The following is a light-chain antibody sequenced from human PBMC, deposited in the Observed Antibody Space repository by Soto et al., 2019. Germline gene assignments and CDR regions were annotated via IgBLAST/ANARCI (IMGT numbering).Light chain of an antibody. Sequence: QSALTQPPSVSGSPGQSVTISCTGTSSDVGSYNRVSWYQQPPGTAPKLMIYEVSNRPSGVPDRFSGSKSGNTASLTISGLQAEDEADYYCSLYRTNTAVVFGGGTKLTVL. CDR2: EVS. V-gene: IGLV2-18*01. CDR3: SLYRTNTAVV. J-gene: IGLJ2*01. CDR1: SSDVGSYNR.